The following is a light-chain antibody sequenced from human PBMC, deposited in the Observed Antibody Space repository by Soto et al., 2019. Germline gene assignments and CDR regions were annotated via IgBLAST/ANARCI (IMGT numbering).Light chain of an antibody. V-gene: IGKV1-39*01. CDR3: QQSYSTLPIFT. CDR2: AAS. CDR1: QSISSY. J-gene: IGKJ3*01. Sequence: DIQMTQSPSSLSASVGDRVTITCRASQSISSYLNWYQQKPGKAPKLLIYAASSLQSGVPSRFSGSGSGTDFTLTISSLQPEGFATYYCQQSYSTLPIFTFGPGTKVDIK.